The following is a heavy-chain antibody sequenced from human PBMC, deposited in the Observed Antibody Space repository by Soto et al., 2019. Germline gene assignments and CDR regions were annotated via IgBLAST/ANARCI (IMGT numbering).Heavy chain of an antibody. V-gene: IGHV3-33*01. CDR3: ASSTKTAYFDWLFDY. D-gene: IGHD3-9*01. CDR2: IWYDGSNK. CDR1: GFTFSSYG. Sequence: QVQLVESGGGVVQPGRSLRLSCPASGFTFSSYGMHWVRQAPGKGLEWVAVIWYDGSNKYYADSVKGRFTISRDNSKNTLYLQMNSLRAEDTAVYYCASSTKTAYFDWLFDYWGQGTLVTVSS. J-gene: IGHJ4*02.